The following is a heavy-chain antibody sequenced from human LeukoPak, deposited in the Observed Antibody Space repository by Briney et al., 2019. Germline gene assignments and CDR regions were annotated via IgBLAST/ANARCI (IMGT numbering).Heavy chain of an antibody. CDR2: ISGSGGST. CDR3: AKALSITMIVVVPLFDY. J-gene: IGHJ4*02. CDR1: GFTFSSYA. Sequence: GGSLRLSCAASGFTFSSYAMSWVRQAPGKGLEWVSAISGSGGSTYYADSVKGRFTISRDNSKNTLYLQMNSLRAEDTAVYYCAKALSITMIVVVPLFDYWGQGTLVTVSS. D-gene: IGHD3-22*01. V-gene: IGHV3-23*01.